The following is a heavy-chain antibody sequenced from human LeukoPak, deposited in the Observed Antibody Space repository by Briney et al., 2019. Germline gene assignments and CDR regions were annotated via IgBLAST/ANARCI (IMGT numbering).Heavy chain of an antibody. J-gene: IGHJ5*02. V-gene: IGHV2-5*02. D-gene: IGHD3-22*01. CDR2: IYWDDDK. CDR3: AQYYYDSSGYSLGWFDP. CDR1: GFSLSTSGVG. Sequence: SGPTLVNPTQTLTLTCTFSGFSLSTSGVGVGWIRQPPGKALEWLALIYWDDDKRYSPSLKSRLTITKDTSKNQVVLTMTNMDPVDTATYYCAQYYYDSSGYSLGWFDPWGQGTLVTVSS.